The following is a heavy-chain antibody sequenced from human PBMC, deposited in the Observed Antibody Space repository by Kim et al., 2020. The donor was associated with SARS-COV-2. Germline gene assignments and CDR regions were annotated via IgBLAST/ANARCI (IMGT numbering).Heavy chain of an antibody. Sequence: GGSLRLSCAASGFTFSSYGMHWVRQAPGKGLEWVAVISYDGSNKYYADSVKGRFTISRDNSKNTLYLQMNSLRAEDTAVYYCARVRSSSWYIRDDAFDIWGQGTMVTVSS. CDR3: ARVRSSSWYIRDDAFDI. CDR2: ISYDGSNK. D-gene: IGHD6-13*01. J-gene: IGHJ3*02. V-gene: IGHV3-33*05. CDR1: GFTFSSYG.